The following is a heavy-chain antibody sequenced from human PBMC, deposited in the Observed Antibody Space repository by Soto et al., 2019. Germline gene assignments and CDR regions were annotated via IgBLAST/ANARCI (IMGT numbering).Heavy chain of an antibody. D-gene: IGHD3-22*01. CDR1: GYTFTSYA. CDR2: INAGNGNT. J-gene: IGHJ5*02. CDR3: ARDTLYDSSGYYYMGYNWFDP. V-gene: IGHV1-3*01. Sequence: ASVKVSCKASGYTFTSYAMHWVRQAPGQRLEWMGWINAGNGNTKYSQKFQGRVTITRDTSASTAYMELSSLRSEDTAVYYCARDTLYDSSGYYYMGYNWFDPWGQGTLVTVSS.